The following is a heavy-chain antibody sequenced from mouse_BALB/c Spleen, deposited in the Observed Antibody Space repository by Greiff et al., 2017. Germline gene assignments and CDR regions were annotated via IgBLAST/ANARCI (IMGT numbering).Heavy chain of an antibody. CDR1: GFSLTSYG. V-gene: IGHV2-9*02. Sequence: VQLVESGPGLVAPSQSLSITCTVSGFSLTSYGVHWVRQPPGKGLEWLGVIWAGGSTNYTSALMSRLSISKDNSKSQVFIKMNSLQTDDTAMYYCAREGASWFAYWGQGTLVTVSA. J-gene: IGHJ3*01. CDR3: AREGASWFAY. CDR2: IWAGGST.